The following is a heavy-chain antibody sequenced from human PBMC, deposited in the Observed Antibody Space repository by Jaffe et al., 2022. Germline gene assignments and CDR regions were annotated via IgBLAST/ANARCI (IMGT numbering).Heavy chain of an antibody. CDR3: VRPFHLEVRGVIPMDV. CDR2: IYPGDSDT. D-gene: IGHD3-10*01. CDR1: GYSFTSYW. V-gene: IGHV5-51*03. Sequence: EVQLVQSGAEVKKPGESLKISCKGSGYSFTSYWIGWVRQMPGKGLEWMGIIYPGDSDTRYSPSFQGQVTISADKSISTAYLQWSSLKASDTAMYYCVRPFHLEVRGVIPMDVWGKGTTVTVSS. J-gene: IGHJ6*03.